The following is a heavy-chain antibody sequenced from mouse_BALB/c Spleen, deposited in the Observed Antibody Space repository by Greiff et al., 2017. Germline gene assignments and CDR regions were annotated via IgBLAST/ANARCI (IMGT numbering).Heavy chain of an antibody. CDR1: GFNIKDYY. CDR3: ASGYLYWYFDV. CDR2: IDPENGNT. J-gene: IGHJ1*01. V-gene: IGHV14-1*02. D-gene: IGHD1-2*01. Sequence: EVQLVESGAELVRPGALVKLSCKASGFNIKDYYMHWVKQRPEQGLEWIGWIDPENGNTIYDPKFQGKASITADTSSNTAYLQLSSLTSEDTAVYYCASGYLYWYFDVWGAGTTVTVSS.